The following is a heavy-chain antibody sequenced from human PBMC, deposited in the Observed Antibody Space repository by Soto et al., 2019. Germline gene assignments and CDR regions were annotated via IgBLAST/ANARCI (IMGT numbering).Heavy chain of an antibody. J-gene: IGHJ6*02. CDR1: GGSISSYY. CDR3: ARDSGSSGMDV. V-gene: IGHV4-59*01. Sequence: SETLSLTCTVSGGSISSYYWSWIRQPPGKGLEWIGYIYYSGSTNYNPSLKSRVTISVDTSKNQFSLKLSSVAAADTAVYYCARDSGSSGMDVWGQGTTVTVSS. CDR2: IYYSGST.